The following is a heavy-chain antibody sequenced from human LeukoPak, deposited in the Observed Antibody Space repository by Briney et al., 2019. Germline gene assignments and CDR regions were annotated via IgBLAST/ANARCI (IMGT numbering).Heavy chain of an antibody. CDR3: ANARGAVAGAPDY. V-gene: IGHV3-23*01. Sequence: EPGGSLRLSCAASGFTFSSYAMNWVRQAPGKGLEWVLGISGSGGSTYFADSVKGRFTISRDNSKNTLYLQMNSLRVEDTATYYCANARGAVAGAPDYWGQGTLVTVSS. CDR1: GFTFSSYA. CDR2: ISGSGGST. J-gene: IGHJ4*02. D-gene: IGHD6-19*01.